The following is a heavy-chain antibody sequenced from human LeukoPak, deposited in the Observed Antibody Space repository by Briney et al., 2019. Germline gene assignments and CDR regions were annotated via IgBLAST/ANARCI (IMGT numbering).Heavy chain of an antibody. V-gene: IGHV4-39*01. J-gene: IGHJ3*02. CDR3: ARHRLEGDTFDI. CDR1: GGSISSSDHY. CDR2: RYYSGDN. D-gene: IGHD3-3*01. Sequence: PSETLSLTCTVSGGSISSSDHYWAGIRQPPGKGLEWIGSRYYSGDNYYGPSLKSRVTISVDTSRNEFALKLNSVTAADTAAYFCARHRLEGDTFDIWGQGTKVTVSS.